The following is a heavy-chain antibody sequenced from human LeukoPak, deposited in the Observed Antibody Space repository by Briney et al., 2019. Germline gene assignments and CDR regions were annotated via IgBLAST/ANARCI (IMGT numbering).Heavy chain of an antibody. J-gene: IGHJ4*02. Sequence: PGGSLRLSCAASGFTFSSYSMTWVRQAPGKGLEWVSYISSSSSTIYYADSVKGRFTISRDNAKNSLYLQMNSLRDEDTAVYYCARAELRYFDWENDYWGQGTLVTVSS. CDR2: ISSSSSTI. D-gene: IGHD3-9*01. V-gene: IGHV3-48*02. CDR1: GFTFSSYS. CDR3: ARAELRYFDWENDY.